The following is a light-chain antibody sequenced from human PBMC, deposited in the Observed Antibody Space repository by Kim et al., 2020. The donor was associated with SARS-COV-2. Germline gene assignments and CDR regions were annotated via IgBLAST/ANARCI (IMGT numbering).Light chain of an antibody. CDR2: KAS. V-gene: IGKV1-5*03. CDR1: LSVSSW. Sequence: DIQMTQSPSTLSASVGDRVTITCRASLSVSSWLAWYQQKPGKAPKLLIYKASTLEGGVPSRFSGRGSGTEFTLTINSLQPDDFATYSCQQYDSHPYTFGQGTKLAI. CDR3: QQYDSHPYT. J-gene: IGKJ2*01.